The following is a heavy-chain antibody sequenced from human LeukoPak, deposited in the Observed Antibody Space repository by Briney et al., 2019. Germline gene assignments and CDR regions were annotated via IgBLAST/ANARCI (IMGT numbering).Heavy chain of an antibody. V-gene: IGHV4-31*03. Sequence: SETLSLTCTVSGGSISSGGYYWSWIRQHPGKGLEWIGYIYYSGSTYYNPSLKSRVTISVDTSKNQFSLKLSSVTAADTAVYYCARDRADGYNVFDYWGQGTLATVSS. CDR1: GGSISSGGYY. D-gene: IGHD5-24*01. CDR2: IYYSGST. J-gene: IGHJ4*02. CDR3: ARDRADGYNVFDY.